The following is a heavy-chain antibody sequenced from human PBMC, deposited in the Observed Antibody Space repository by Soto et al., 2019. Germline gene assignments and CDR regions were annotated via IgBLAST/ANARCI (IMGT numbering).Heavy chain of an antibody. CDR1: GVSISGYY. V-gene: IGHV4-59*01. D-gene: IGHD1-26*01. CDR2: IYSSGTT. CDR3: AVGHTSGSYYGHALF. Sequence: PSETLSLTCTVSGVSISGYYWSWIRQPPGKGLEWIGYIYSSGTTNYNPSLKSRVTISLGTSKNQFSLKLTSVTAADTAVYYCAVGHTSGSYYGHALFWGQGTLVTVPQ. J-gene: IGHJ4*02.